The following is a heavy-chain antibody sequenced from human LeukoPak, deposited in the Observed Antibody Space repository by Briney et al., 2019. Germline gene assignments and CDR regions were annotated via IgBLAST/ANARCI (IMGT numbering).Heavy chain of an antibody. CDR3: AREKGIMVREMALDI. CDR1: GFSFGSNW. CDR2: IKQDGSEK. D-gene: IGHD3-10*01. J-gene: IGHJ3*02. V-gene: IGHV3-7*03. Sequence: PGGSLRLSCGASGFSFGSNWMSWVRQAPGRGLEWVANIKQDGSEKHYVDSVKGRFTISRDNGKNSLYLQMNSLRAEDTAVYYCAREKGIMVREMALDIWGQGTMVTVSS.